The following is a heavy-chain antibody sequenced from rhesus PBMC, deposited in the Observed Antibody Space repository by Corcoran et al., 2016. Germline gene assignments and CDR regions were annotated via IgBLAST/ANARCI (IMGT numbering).Heavy chain of an antibody. J-gene: IGHJ4*01. Sequence: QVQLQESGPGLVKPSETLSLTCAVSGYSISSGYGWSWIRHPPGKGLEWIWFISYSGSTSYNPSLKSRVTISRDTSKNQFSLKLSSVTAADTAVYYCARVGPYDLVDYWGQGVLVTVSS. CDR1: GYSISSGYG. V-gene: IGHV4-122*02. CDR3: ARVGPYDLVDY. D-gene: IGHD3-40*01. CDR2: ISYSGST.